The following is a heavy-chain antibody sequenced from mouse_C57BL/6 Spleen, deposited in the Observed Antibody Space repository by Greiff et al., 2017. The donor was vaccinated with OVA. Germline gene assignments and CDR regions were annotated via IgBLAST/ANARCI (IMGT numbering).Heavy chain of an antibody. J-gene: IGHJ2*01. CDR2: INPNNGGT. V-gene: IGHV1-26*01. CDR3: ARTYYSNYWFDY. D-gene: IGHD2-5*01. CDR1: GYTFTDYY. Sequence: EVQLQQSGPELVKPGASVKISCKASGYTFTDYYMNWVKQSHGKSLEWIGDINPNNGGTSYNQKFKGKATLTVDKSSSTAYMEPRSLTSEDSAVYYCARTYYSNYWFDYWGQGTTLTVSS.